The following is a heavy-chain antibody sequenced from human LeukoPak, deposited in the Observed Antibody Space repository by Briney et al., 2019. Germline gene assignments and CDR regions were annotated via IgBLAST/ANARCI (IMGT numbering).Heavy chain of an antibody. CDR2: IYSSGST. Sequence: SETLSLTCTVSGGSISSYYWSWIRQPAGKGLEWIGRIYSSGSTNYNPSLKSRDTMSVDTSKNQFSLKLSSVTAADTAVYYCARDIWYQLLGATQDAFDIWGQGTMVTVSS. CDR3: ARDIWYQLLGATQDAFDI. J-gene: IGHJ3*02. D-gene: IGHD2-2*01. CDR1: GGSISSYY. V-gene: IGHV4-4*07.